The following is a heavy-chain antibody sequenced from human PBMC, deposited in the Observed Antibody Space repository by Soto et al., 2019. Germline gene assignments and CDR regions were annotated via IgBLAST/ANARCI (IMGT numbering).Heavy chain of an antibody. CDR1: GFTFSSYA. V-gene: IGHV3-48*01. D-gene: IGHD6-13*01. Sequence: GGSLRLSCAASGFTFSSYAMSWVRQAPGKGLEWVSYISSSSSTIYYADSVKGRFTISRDNAKNSLYLQMNSLRAEDTAVYYCARDHDSSSWYGYYYYYMDVWGKGTTVTVSS. CDR2: ISSSSSTI. CDR3: ARDHDSSSWYGYYYYYMDV. J-gene: IGHJ6*03.